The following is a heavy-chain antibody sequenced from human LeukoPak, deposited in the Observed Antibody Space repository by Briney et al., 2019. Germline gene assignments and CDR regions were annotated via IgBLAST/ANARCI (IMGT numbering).Heavy chain of an antibody. CDR2: ISWNSGSI. Sequence: PGGSLRLSCAASGFTFDDYAMHWVRQAPGKGLEWVSGISWNSGSIGYADSVKGRFTISRDNAKNSLYLQMNSLRAEDTALYYCAKDIGFIMVYGNMDVWGKGTTVTVSS. J-gene: IGHJ6*04. CDR3: AKDIGFIMVYGNMDV. D-gene: IGHD2-8*01. V-gene: IGHV3-9*01. CDR1: GFTFDDYA.